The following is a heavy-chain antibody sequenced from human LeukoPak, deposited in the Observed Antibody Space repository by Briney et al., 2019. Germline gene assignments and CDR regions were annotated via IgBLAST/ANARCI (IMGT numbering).Heavy chain of an antibody. D-gene: IGHD1-26*01. CDR2: ISSSGTTI. V-gene: IGHV3-11*01. Sequence: GGSLRLSCAASGFTFSDYYMSWIRQAPGKGLEWVSYISSSGTTIYYADSVKGRFTISRDNAKNSLYLQMNSLRAEDTAVYYCARRRDGGSLQHLDYWGQGTLVTVSS. J-gene: IGHJ4*02. CDR3: ARRRDGGSLQHLDY. CDR1: GFTFSDYY.